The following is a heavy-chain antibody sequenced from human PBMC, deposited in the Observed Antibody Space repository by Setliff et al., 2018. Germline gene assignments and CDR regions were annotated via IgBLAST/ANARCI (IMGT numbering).Heavy chain of an antibody. CDR1: GYIFAGYY. Sequence: ASVKVSCKASGYIFAGYYMHWVRQTPGQGLEWMGWINPISGGANYAQKFQGRVTMTSDTSTSTVYMELSSLRSEDTALYYCARGGHIRYDYYYMDVWGKGTTVTVSS. D-gene: IGHD5-18*01. V-gene: IGHV1-2*02. J-gene: IGHJ6*03. CDR3: ARGGHIRYDYYYMDV. CDR2: INPISGGA.